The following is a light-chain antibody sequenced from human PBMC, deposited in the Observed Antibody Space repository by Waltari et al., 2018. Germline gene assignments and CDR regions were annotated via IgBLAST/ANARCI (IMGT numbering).Light chain of an antibody. J-gene: IGLJ1*01. V-gene: IGLV2-11*01. Sequence: QSALTQPRSVSGSPGQSVTISCTGTSSDVGGYNYVSWYQQHPGKAPNLMIYDVSKRPPGVPGRFSGSKSGTSAFLAIAGLQPEDEADYYCQSFDASLGYVFGTGTRVTVL. CDR3: QSFDASLGYV. CDR2: DVS. CDR1: SSDVGGYNY.